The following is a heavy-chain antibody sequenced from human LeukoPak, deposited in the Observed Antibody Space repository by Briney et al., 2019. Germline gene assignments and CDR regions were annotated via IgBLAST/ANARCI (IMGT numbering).Heavy chain of an antibody. D-gene: IGHD2-15*01. CDR2: IRSKANGYTT. J-gene: IGHJ3*02. Sequence: GGSLRLSCAASGCTFSGSAMHWVRQDPGKGREGVGRIRSKANGYTTADGASVKGRFTISRDDLKRTTYVQMKSLKIEDTAVYYCTRLAGGDAFDIWGPGTMVTVSS. CDR1: GCTFSGSA. CDR3: TRLAGGDAFDI. V-gene: IGHV3-73*01.